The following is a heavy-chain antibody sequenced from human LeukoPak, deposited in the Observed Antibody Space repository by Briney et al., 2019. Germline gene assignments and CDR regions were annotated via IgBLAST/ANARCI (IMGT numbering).Heavy chain of an antibody. D-gene: IGHD6-13*01. CDR2: INHSGST. CDR1: GFTFSGYY. V-gene: IGHV4-34*01. Sequence: LRLSCAASGFTFSGYYWSWIPQPPGKGLEWIGEINHSGSTNYNPSLKSRVTISVDTSKNQFSLKLSSVTAADTAVYYCARKGSSWQGAARTVFDYWGQGTLVTVSS. CDR3: ARKGSSWQGAARTVFDY. J-gene: IGHJ4*02.